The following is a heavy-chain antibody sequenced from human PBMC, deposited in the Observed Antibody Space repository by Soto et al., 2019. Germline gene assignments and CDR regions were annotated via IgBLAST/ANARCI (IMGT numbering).Heavy chain of an antibody. V-gene: IGHV4-4*02. J-gene: IGHJ4*02. CDR3: ARGGDWKFDY. D-gene: IGHD2-21*02. Sequence: QVQLQESGPGLVKPSGTLSLTCAVSGDSISSDKWWTWVRQSPGKGPEWIGEVHHRRGSNCNPSLKSRPTILVDKSKNQVSLQLSFMTAADTAVYYCARGGDWKFDYWGQGALVTVSS. CDR1: GDSISSDKW. CDR2: VHHRRGS.